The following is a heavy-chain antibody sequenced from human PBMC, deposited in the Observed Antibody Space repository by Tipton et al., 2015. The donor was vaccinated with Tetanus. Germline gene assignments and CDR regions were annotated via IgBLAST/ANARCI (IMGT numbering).Heavy chain of an antibody. CDR2: IYYSGST. CDR3: ARVVHIVVVTALGWFDP. J-gene: IGHJ5*02. D-gene: IGHD2-21*02. Sequence: LRLSCTVSGGSISSGDYYWSWIRQPPGKGLEWIGYIYYSGSTYYNPSLKSRVTISVDTSKNQFSLKLSSVTAADTAVYYCARVVHIVVVTALGWFDPWGQGTLVTVSS. CDR1: GGSISSGDYY. V-gene: IGHV4-30-4*01.